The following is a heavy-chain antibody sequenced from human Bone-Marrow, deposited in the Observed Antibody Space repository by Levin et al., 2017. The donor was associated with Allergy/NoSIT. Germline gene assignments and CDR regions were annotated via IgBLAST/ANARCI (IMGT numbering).Heavy chain of an antibody. D-gene: IGHD3-22*01. CDR1: GFNFDHYA. CDR3: AKDTEYYYDSTGYYNY. Sequence: SCAASGFNFDHYAMHWVRQAPGKGLEWVSGISWNSGSIGYEDSVKGRFTIPRDNAKNSLYLQMNSLRPEDTAFYYCAKDTEYYYDSTGYYNYWGQGTLVTVSS. CDR2: ISWNSGSI. V-gene: IGHV3-9*01. J-gene: IGHJ4*02.